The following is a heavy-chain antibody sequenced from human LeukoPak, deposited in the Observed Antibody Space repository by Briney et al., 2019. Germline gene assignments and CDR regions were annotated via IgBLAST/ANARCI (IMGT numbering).Heavy chain of an antibody. CDR3: ARATVNWNDAGWFDP. V-gene: IGHV1-18*01. CDR1: GYTFTSYG. CDR2: ISAYNGNT. D-gene: IGHD1-1*01. Sequence: ASVKVSCKAFGYTFTSYGISWVRQAPGQGLEWMGWISAYNGNTNYAQKLQGRVTMTTDTSTSTAYMELRSLRSDDTAVYYCARATVNWNDAGWFDPWGQGTLVTVSS. J-gene: IGHJ5*02.